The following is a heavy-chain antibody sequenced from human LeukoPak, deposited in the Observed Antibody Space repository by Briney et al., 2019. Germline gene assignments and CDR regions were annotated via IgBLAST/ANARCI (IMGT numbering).Heavy chain of an antibody. J-gene: IGHJ3*02. Sequence: GASVKVSCKASGYTFTSYGINWVRQAPGQGLEWMGWIIPYNNNAKYAQKFQGRVTMTTDTSTDIAYMDLRSLGSDDTAMYYCARDLIYDNTGSARDTNDAFDIWGQGTMLIVSS. CDR3: ARDLIYDNTGSARDTNDAFDI. V-gene: IGHV1-18*04. CDR1: GYTFTSYG. D-gene: IGHD5-18*01. CDR2: IIPYNNNA.